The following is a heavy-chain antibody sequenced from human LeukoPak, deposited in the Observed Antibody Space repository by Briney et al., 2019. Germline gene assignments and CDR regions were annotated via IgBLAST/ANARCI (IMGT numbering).Heavy chain of an antibody. J-gene: IGHJ4*02. CDR3: ARTHDFWTTRKGDYFDP. CDR2: ISGYNGNT. CDR1: GYTFGSYC. D-gene: IGHD3-3*01. V-gene: IGHV1-18*01. Sequence: ASVKVSCKASGYTFGSYCISWVRQAPGQGLEWMGWISGYNGNTNYAQRFQDRITMTVDKSTTTVYMELNSLRSDDTAVYYCARTHDFWTTRKGDYFDPWGQGTLVTVSS.